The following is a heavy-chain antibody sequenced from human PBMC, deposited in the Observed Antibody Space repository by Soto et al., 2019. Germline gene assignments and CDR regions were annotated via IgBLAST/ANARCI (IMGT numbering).Heavy chain of an antibody. Sequence: SETLSLTCTASGGSISSYYWSWIRQPPGKGLEWIGYIYYSGSTNYNPSLKSRVTISVDTSKNQFSLKLSSVTAADTAVYYCARVGDYYYGMDVWGQGTTVTVSS. CDR1: GGSISSYY. D-gene: IGHD3-16*01. CDR2: IYYSGST. CDR3: ARVGDYYYGMDV. V-gene: IGHV4-59*01. J-gene: IGHJ6*02.